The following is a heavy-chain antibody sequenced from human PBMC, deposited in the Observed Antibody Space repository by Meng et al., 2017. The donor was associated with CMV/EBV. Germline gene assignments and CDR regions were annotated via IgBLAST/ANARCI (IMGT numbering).Heavy chain of an antibody. CDR3: AREGGGDSGWYGRASYYYYYGMDV. CDR2: MNPNSGNT. D-gene: IGHD5-12*01. CDR1: GYTFTSYD. V-gene: IGHV1-8*01. J-gene: IGHJ6*02. Sequence: ASVKVSCKASGYTFTSYDINWVRQATGQGLEWMGWMNPNSGNTGYAQKFQGRVTMTRNTSISTAYMELSSLRSEDTAVYYCAREGGGDSGWYGRASYYYYYGMDVWGQGTTVTVSS.